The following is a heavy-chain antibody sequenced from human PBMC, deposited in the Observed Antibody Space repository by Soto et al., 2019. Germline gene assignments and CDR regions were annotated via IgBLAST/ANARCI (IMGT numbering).Heavy chain of an antibody. V-gene: IGHV3-30-3*01. J-gene: IGHJ5*02. D-gene: IGHD6-19*01. CDR1: GFTFSSYA. CDR2: ISYDGSNK. CDR3: ARDRIVQYSSGWYLFDP. Sequence: GGSLRLSCAASGFTFSSYAMHWVRQAPGKGLEWVAVISYDGSNKYYADSVKGRFTISRDNSKNTLYLQMNSLRTEDTAVYYCARDRIVQYSSGWYLFDPWGQGTLVTVSS.